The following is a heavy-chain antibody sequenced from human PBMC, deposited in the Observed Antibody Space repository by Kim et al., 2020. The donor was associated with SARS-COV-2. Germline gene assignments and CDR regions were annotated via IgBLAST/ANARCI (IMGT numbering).Heavy chain of an antibody. CDR3: VRDYRYGLDY. D-gene: IGHD5-18*01. CDR2: IRGGSNDI. CDR1: GFTFSEFS. J-gene: IGHJ4*02. V-gene: IGHV3-48*02. Sequence: GGSLRLSCAASGFTFSEFSMNWVRQLPGKGLEWISYIRGGSNDIHYADSVKGRFTISRDNAKNSLYLQMNSLRDEDTAVYYCVRDYRYGLDYWGQGTLVTVSS.